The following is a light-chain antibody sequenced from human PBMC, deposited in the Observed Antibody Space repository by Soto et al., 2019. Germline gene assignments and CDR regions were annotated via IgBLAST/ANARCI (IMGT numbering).Light chain of an antibody. J-gene: IGLJ1*01. CDR3: SSVTGTSYV. CDR1: SSDVVGNNY. CDR2: DVS. V-gene: IGLV2-14*01. Sequence: QSALTQPASVSGSPGQSLTISCTGASSDVVGNNYFSWYQQYTGTAPKLMVCDVSKRPSGVSNRFSGSKSGNTASLTISVLQAGDDADYYVSSVTGTSYVVGTGTKLTVL.